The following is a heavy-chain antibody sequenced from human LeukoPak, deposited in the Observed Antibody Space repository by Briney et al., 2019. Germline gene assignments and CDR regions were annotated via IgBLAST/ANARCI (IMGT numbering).Heavy chain of an antibody. Sequence: PGGSLRLSCAASGFTFSDYYMSWIRQAPGKGLEWISYISSSGTYTNYADSVKGRFTISRDNAENSLYLQMNSLRAEDTALYYCARVGGSYFAGYWGQGALVTVSS. D-gene: IGHD1-26*01. J-gene: IGHJ4*02. CDR1: GFTFSDYY. CDR3: ARVGGSYFAGY. V-gene: IGHV3-11*05. CDR2: ISSSGTYT.